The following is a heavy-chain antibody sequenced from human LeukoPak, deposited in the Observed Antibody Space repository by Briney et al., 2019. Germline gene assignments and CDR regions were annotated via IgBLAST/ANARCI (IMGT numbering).Heavy chain of an antibody. Sequence: GGSLRLSCAASGFTFSSYSMNWVRQAPGKGLEWVSYISSSSSTIYYADSVKGRFTISRDNAKNSLYLQMNSLRAEDTAVYYCARGARVTAGYYYYMDVWGKGTTVTASS. D-gene: IGHD2-21*02. CDR2: ISSSSSTI. CDR1: GFTFSSYS. J-gene: IGHJ6*03. V-gene: IGHV3-48*01. CDR3: ARGARVTAGYYYYMDV.